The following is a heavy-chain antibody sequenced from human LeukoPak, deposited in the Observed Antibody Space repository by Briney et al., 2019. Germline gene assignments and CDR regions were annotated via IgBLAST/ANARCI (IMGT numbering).Heavy chain of an antibody. V-gene: IGHV1-69*05. CDR3: ARGGMYSSSWPPSN. Sequence: GSSVKVSCKASGGTFSSYAISWVRQAPGQGLEWMGGIIPIFGTANYAQKFQGRVTITTDESTSTAYMELSRLRSEDTAVYYCARGGMYSSSWPPSNWGQGTLVTVSS. CDR2: IIPIFGTA. CDR1: GGTFSSYA. J-gene: IGHJ4*02. D-gene: IGHD6-13*01.